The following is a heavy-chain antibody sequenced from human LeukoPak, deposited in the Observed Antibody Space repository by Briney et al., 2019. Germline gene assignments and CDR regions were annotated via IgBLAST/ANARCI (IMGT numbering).Heavy chain of an antibody. CDR3: AREGTSSIGWGFDY. Sequence: GGSLRLSCAASGFTFSSYSMNWVRQAPGKGLEWVSYISSSSTIYYADSVKGRFTISRDNAKNSLYLQMNSLRAEDTAVYYCAREGTSSIGWGFDYWGQGTLVTVSS. J-gene: IGHJ4*02. V-gene: IGHV3-48*01. CDR1: GFTFSSYS. CDR2: ISSSSTI. D-gene: IGHD1-1*01.